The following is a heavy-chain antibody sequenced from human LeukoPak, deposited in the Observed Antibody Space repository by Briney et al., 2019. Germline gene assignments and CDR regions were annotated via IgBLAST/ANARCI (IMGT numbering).Heavy chain of an antibody. J-gene: IGHJ4*02. CDR2: IDYRGST. D-gene: IGHD3-22*01. CDR1: GGSISSYY. Sequence: SETLSLTCTVSGGSISSYYWSWIRQPPGKGLEWIAYIDYRGSTTYNPSLKSRVTISVDTSRNQFSLKLSSVTAADTAVYYCARDSSGYYYGGLDYWGQGTLVTVSS. V-gene: IGHV4-59*01. CDR3: ARDSSGYYYGGLDY.